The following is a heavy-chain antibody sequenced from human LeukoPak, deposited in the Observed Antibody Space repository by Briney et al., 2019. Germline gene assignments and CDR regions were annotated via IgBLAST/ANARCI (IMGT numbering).Heavy chain of an antibody. Sequence: SETLSLTCAVYGGSFSGYYWSWIRQPPGKGLEWIGEINHSGSTNYNPSLKSRVTISVDTSKNQFSLKLSSVTAADTAVYYCARARYCSGGSCYRFDYWGQGTLVTVSS. CDR3: ARARYCSGGSCYRFDY. J-gene: IGHJ4*02. CDR1: GGSFSGYY. CDR2: INHSGST. D-gene: IGHD2-15*01. V-gene: IGHV4-34*01.